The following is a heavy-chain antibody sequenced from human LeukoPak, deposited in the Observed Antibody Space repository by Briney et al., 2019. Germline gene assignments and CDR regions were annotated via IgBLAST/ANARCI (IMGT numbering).Heavy chain of an antibody. CDR1: GGTFSSYA. CDR2: IIPIFGTA. Sequence: GASVKVSCKAPGGTFSSYAISWVRQAPGQGLEWMGGIIPIFGTANYAQKFQGRVTITADESTSTAYMELSSLRSEDTAVYYCARDSPLMATSPNPFDYWGQGTLVTVSS. CDR3: ARDSPLMATSPNPFDY. V-gene: IGHV1-69*13. J-gene: IGHJ4*02. D-gene: IGHD5-24*01.